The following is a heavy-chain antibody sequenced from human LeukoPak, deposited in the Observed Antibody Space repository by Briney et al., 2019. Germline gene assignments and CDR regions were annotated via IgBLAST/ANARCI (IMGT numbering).Heavy chain of an antibody. V-gene: IGHV4-30-2*01. CDR2: IYHSGST. CDR1: GGSISSGGYY. CDR3: ARVRGYGDYTRLYYFDY. J-gene: IGHJ4*02. D-gene: IGHD4-17*01. Sequence: PSETLSLTCTVSGGSISSGGYYWSWIRQPPGKGLEWIGYIYHSGSTYYNPSLKSRVTISVDRSKNQFSLKLSSVTAADTAVYYCARVRGYGDYTRLYYFDYWGQGTLVTVSS.